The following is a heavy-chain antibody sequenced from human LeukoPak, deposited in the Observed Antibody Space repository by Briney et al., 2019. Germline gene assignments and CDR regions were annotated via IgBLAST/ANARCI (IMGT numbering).Heavy chain of an antibody. CDR3: ARAGASYSFDY. J-gene: IGHJ4*02. CDR2: LFHSGST. CDR1: GASISSYY. Sequence: SETLSLTCSVSGASISSYYWSWIRQPPGKGLEWIGYLFHSGSTNYNPSLKSLVTISVDTSKNQFSLKLNSVTAADTAVYYCARAGASYSFDYWGQGTLVTVSS. V-gene: IGHV4-59*01. D-gene: IGHD2-21*01.